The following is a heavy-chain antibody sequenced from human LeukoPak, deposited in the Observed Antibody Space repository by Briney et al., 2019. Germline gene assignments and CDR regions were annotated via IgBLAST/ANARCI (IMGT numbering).Heavy chain of an antibody. CDR2: ISGSGGST. D-gene: IGHD1-26*01. CDR1: EFTFSNYA. J-gene: IGHJ4*02. Sequence: PGGSLRLSCAASEFTFSNYAMNWVRQAPGKGLEWVSGISGSGGSTYYADSVKGRFTISRDNSKNTLYLQMNSLRAEDAAVYYCATIGDRRSGELYRIDYWGQGTLVTVSS. CDR3: ATIGDRRSGELYRIDY. V-gene: IGHV3-23*01.